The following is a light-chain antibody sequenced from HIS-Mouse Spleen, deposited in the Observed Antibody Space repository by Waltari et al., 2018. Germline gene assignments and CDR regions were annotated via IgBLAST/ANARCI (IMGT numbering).Light chain of an antibody. V-gene: IGLV2-23*01. Sequence: QSALTQPASVSGSPGQSITISCTGTSSDVGSYNLVSWYQQHPGKAPKRMIYEGSKRPSGVSNRFSGCKSGNTASLTISGLQAEDEADYYCCSYAGSSTFVVFGGGTKLTVL. CDR1: SSDVGSYNL. J-gene: IGLJ2*01. CDR3: CSYAGSSTFVV. CDR2: EGS.